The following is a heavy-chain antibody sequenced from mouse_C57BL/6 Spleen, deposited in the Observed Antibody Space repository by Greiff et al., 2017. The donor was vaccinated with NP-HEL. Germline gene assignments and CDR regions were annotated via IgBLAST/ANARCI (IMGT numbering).Heavy chain of an antibody. CDR1: GFTFSSYA. J-gene: IGHJ2*01. CDR3: ARDGGVITTVVADFDY. D-gene: IGHD1-1*01. V-gene: IGHV5-4*01. Sequence: EVKLMESGGGLVKPGGSLKLSCAASGFTFSSYAMSWVRQTPEKRLEWVATISDGGSYTYYPDNVKGRFTISRDNAKNNLYLQMSHLKSEDTAMYYWARDGGVITTVVADFDYWGQGTTLTVSS. CDR2: ISDGGSYT.